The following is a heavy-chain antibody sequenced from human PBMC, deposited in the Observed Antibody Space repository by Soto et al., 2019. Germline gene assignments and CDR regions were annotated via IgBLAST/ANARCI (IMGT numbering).Heavy chain of an antibody. J-gene: IGHJ4*02. CDR3: ATDLGTGY. CDR1: GFTFSSYW. CDR2: MNSDGSST. Sequence: EVQLVESGGGLVQPGGSLRLSCAASGFTFSSYWMHWVRQAPGKGLVWVSRMNSDGSSTIYADSVKGRFTISRDNAKNTLYLQMNSLNTADTAVYYCATDLGTGYWGQGTLVTVSS. D-gene: IGHD7-27*01. V-gene: IGHV3-74*01.